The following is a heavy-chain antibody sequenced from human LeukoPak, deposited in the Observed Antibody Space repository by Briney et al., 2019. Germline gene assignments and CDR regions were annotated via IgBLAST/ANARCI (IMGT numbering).Heavy chain of an antibody. CDR1: GFTFSSYA. D-gene: IGHD6-13*01. Sequence: GGSLRLSCAASGFTFSSYAMSWVRQAPGRGLEWVSAISGSGGSTYYADSVKGRFTISRDNSKNTLYLQMNSLRAEDTAVYYCAKGTYSSSWYRPDYWGQGTLVTVSS. J-gene: IGHJ4*02. V-gene: IGHV3-23*01. CDR3: AKGTYSSSWYRPDY. CDR2: ISGSGGST.